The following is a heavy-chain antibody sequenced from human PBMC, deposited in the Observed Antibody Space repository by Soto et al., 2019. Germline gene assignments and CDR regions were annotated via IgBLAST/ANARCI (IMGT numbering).Heavy chain of an antibody. CDR2: ISYDGSNK. Sequence: QVQLVESGGGVVQPGRSLRLSCAASGFTFSSYAMHWVRQAPGKGLEWVAVISYDGSNKYYADSVKGRFTISRDNSKNTLYLQMNSLRAEDTAVYYCASAQAAQGYIVVAGRPVPLGDYWGQGTLVTVSS. V-gene: IGHV3-30-3*01. CDR1: GFTFSSYA. J-gene: IGHJ4*02. D-gene: IGHD6-19*01. CDR3: ASAQAAQGYIVVAGRPVPLGDY.